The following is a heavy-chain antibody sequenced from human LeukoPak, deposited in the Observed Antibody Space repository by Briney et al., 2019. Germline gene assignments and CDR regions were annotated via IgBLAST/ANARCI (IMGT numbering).Heavy chain of an antibody. CDR3: ARGAIQTYYYGSGSYRPSYYYYYMDV. J-gene: IGHJ6*03. D-gene: IGHD3-10*01. CDR2: INPNSGGT. Sequence: PVASVKVSCKASGYTFTGYYMHWVRQAPGQGLEWMGWINPNSGGTNYAQKFQGRVTMTRDTSISTAYMELSRLRSDDTAVYYCARGAIQTYYYGSGSYRPSYYYYYMDVWGKGTTVTVSS. CDR1: GYTFTGYY. V-gene: IGHV1-2*02.